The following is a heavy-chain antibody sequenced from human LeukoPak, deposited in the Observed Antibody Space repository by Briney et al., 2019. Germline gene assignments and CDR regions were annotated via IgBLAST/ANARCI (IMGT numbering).Heavy chain of an antibody. J-gene: IGHJ4*02. Sequence: GASVKVSCKASGYTFTTYAMHWVRQAPGQRLEWMGWINAGNGNAKYSQKFQGRVTITRDTSATTAYMELSSLRSEDTAVYYCARGYSTVVTPWGQGTLVTVSS. D-gene: IGHD4-23*01. V-gene: IGHV1-3*01. CDR2: INAGNGNA. CDR1: GYTFTTYA. CDR3: ARGYSTVVTP.